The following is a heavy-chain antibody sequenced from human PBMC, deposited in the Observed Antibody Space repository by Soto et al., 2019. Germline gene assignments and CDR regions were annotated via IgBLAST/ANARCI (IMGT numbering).Heavy chain of an antibody. CDR1: GFTVSDS. Sequence: EVQLVETGGGLILPGGSLKLSCSVAGFTVSDSMSWVRQAPGKGLECVSLIHSDGSTHYTDSVRGRFTISRDNSKNTLSLQMDRLRVDDTAVYFCARDASGPFDYWGQGTLVTVSS. CDR2: IHSDGST. V-gene: IGHV3-53*02. CDR3: ARDASGPFDY. J-gene: IGHJ4*02. D-gene: IGHD6-19*01.